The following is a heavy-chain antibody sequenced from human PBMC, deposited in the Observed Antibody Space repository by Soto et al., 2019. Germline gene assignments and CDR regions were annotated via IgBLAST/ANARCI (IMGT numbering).Heavy chain of an antibody. D-gene: IGHD6-6*01. J-gene: IGHJ4*02. CDR3: VRGGRYSSSPGLDY. V-gene: IGHV4-4*02. Sequence: QVQLQESGPGLVKPSGTLSLTCTVFGDSVSSSNWWSWVRQSPGKGLEWIGEIFHTGSTNYNPSLKSRVFISVDKSKNQFSLRVASVDVADTAVYYCVRGGRYSSSPGLDYWGQGILVTVSS. CDR2: IFHTGST. CDR1: GDSVSSSNW.